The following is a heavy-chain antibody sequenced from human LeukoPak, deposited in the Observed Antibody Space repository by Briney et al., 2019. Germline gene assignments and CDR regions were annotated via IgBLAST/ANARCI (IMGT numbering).Heavy chain of an antibody. V-gene: IGHV3-11*01. CDR1: GFTFSDYY. J-gene: IGHJ5*02. CDR3: ASSSSWHNWFDP. Sequence: PAGSLRLSCAASGFTFSDYYMSWIRQAPGKGLEWVSYISSSGSTIYYADSVKGRFTISRDNAKNSLYLQMNSLRAEDTAVYYCASSSSWHNWFDPWGQRTLVTVSS. CDR2: ISSSGSTI. D-gene: IGHD6-13*01.